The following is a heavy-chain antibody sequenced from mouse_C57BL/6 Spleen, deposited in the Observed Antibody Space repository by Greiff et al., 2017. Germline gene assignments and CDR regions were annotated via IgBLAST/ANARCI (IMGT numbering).Heavy chain of an antibody. CDR2: IDPSDSYT. CDR3: AKGNYGYFDY. J-gene: IGHJ2*01. Sequence: QVQLQQPGAELVRPGTSVKLSCKASGYTFTSYWMHWVKQRPGQGLEWIGVIDPSDSYTNYNQKFKGKATLTVDTSSSTAYMQLSSLTSEDSAVYYCAKGNYGYFDYWGQGTTLTVSS. CDR1: GYTFTSYW. V-gene: IGHV1-59*01. D-gene: IGHD2-1*01.